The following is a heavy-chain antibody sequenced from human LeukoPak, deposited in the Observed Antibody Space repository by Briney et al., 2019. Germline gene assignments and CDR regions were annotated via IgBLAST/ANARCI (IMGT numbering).Heavy chain of an antibody. J-gene: IGHJ6*02. V-gene: IGHV1-69*04. CDR1: GGTFSSYA. CDR2: IIPIFGIA. CDR3: ASDPSPPNFDMDV. D-gene: IGHD2-2*01. Sequence: ASVKVSCRASGGTFSSYAISWGRQAPGQGLEWMGRIIPIFGIANYAQKFQGRVTITADKSTSTAYMELSSLRSEDTAVYYCASDPSPPNFDMDVWGQGTTVTVSS.